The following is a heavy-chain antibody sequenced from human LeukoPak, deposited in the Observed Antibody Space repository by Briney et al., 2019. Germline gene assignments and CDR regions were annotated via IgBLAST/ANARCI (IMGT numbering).Heavy chain of an antibody. CDR2: IYYSGST. J-gene: IGHJ4*02. V-gene: IGHV4-59*01. Sequence: SETLSLTCTVSGGSISSYYWSWIRQPPGKGLEWIGYIYYSGSTNYNPSLKSRVTISVDTSKNQFSLKLSSVTAADTAVYYCARLQPSGTTDYWGQGTLVTVSS. CDR1: GGSISSYY. D-gene: IGHD1-1*01. CDR3: ARLQPSGTTDY.